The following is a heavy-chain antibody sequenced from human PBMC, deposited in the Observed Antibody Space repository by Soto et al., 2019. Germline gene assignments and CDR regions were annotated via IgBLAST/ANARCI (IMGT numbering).Heavy chain of an antibody. Sequence: EVQLVESGGGLVQPGGSLRLSCAASGFTVSSNYMSWVRQAPGKGLEWVSVIYNSGSTYYADSVKGRFTISRDNSKNTLYLQRNSLRAEDTAVYYCARAWGGAAPGPLDYWGQGTLVTVSS. J-gene: IGHJ4*02. CDR3: ARAWGGAAPGPLDY. CDR1: GFTVSSNY. D-gene: IGHD1-26*01. CDR2: IYNSGST. V-gene: IGHV3-66*01.